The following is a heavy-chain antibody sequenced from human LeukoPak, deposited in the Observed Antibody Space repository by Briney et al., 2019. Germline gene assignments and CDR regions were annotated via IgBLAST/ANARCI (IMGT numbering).Heavy chain of an antibody. D-gene: IGHD3-22*01. J-gene: IGHJ4*02. CDR2: ISYDGSNK. V-gene: IGHV3-30*18. CDR3: AKVNSGYLDY. CDR1: GFTFSSYA. Sequence: GGSLRLSCAASGFTFSSYAMSWVRQAPGKGLEWVAVISYDGSNKYYADSVKGRFTISRDNSKNTLYLQMNSLRAEDTAVYYCAKVNSGYLDYWGQGTLVTVSS.